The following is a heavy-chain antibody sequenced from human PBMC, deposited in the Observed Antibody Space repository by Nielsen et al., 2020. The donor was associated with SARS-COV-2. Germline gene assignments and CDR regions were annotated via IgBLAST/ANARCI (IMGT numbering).Heavy chain of an antibody. V-gene: IGHV3-74*01. CDR2: INSDGSST. J-gene: IGHJ6*02. CDR3: ASSSSWYGGVYYYYYGMDV. D-gene: IGHD6-13*01. CDR1: GFTFSRYW. Sequence: GESLKISCAASGFTFSRYWMHWVRQAPGKGLVWVSRINSDGSSTSYADSVKGRFTISRDNAKNTLYLQMNSLRAEDTAVYYCASSSSWYGGVYYYYYGMDVWGQGTTVTVSS.